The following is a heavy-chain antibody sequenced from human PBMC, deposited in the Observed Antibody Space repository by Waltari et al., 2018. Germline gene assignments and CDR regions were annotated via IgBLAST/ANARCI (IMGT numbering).Heavy chain of an antibody. CDR2: LSGGGSST. J-gene: IGHJ4*02. V-gene: IGHV3-23*01. Sequence: AAGGGVEWVSILSGGGSSTYYADTVKGRFTISSDNSKNTLYLQMNRLRAEDTAVYYCAKGRGSRWLEPVEWSQGTLVIVSS. D-gene: IGHD6-19*01. CDR3: AKGRGSRWLEPVE.